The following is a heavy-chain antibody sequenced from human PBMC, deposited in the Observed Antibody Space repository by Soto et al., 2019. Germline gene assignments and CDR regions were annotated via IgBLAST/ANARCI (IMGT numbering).Heavy chain of an antibody. CDR2: ISAYNGNT. Sequence: QVQLVQSGAEVKKPGASVKVSCKASGYTFTSYGIGWVRQAPGQGLEWMGWISAYNGNTNYAQKLQGRVTMTTDTSTCTSYMELRSLRSYVTAVYYCARVPEIRSITIFVVVYESVWVQGTLVIVSS. V-gene: IGHV1-18*01. D-gene: IGHD3-3*01. CDR3: ARVPEIRSITIFVVVYESV. CDR1: GYTFTSYG. J-gene: IGHJ1*01.